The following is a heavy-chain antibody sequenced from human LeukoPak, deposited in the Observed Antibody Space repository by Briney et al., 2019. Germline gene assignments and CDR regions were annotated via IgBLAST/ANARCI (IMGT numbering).Heavy chain of an antibody. Sequence: GRSLRLSCAASGFTFSSYGMHWVRQAPGKGLEWVAVISYDGSNKYYADSVKGRFTISRDNSKNTLYLQMNSLRAEDTAVYYCAKHRQKVATKGPFDYWGPGTLVTVSS. CDR3: AKHRQKVATKGPFDY. CDR1: GFTFSSYG. D-gene: IGHD5-12*01. V-gene: IGHV3-30*18. J-gene: IGHJ4*02. CDR2: ISYDGSNK.